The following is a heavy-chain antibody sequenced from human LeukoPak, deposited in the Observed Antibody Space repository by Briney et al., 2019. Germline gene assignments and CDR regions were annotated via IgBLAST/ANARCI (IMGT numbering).Heavy chain of an antibody. J-gene: IGHJ4*02. Sequence: GGSLRLSCAASGFTFSSYGMHWVRQAPGKGLEWVAFIRYDGSNKYYADSVKGRFTISRDNSKNTLYLQMNSLRAEDTAVYYCAKDLYSSGWPYYFDYWGQGTLVTVSS. CDR2: IRYDGSNK. V-gene: IGHV3-30*02. D-gene: IGHD6-19*01. CDR3: AKDLYSSGWPYYFDY. CDR1: GFTFSSYG.